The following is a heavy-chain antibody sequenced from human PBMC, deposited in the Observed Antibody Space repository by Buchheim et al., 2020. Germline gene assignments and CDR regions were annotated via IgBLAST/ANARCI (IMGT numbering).Heavy chain of an antibody. V-gene: IGHV4-39*01. CDR2: IYYGGST. CDR1: GGSISNSDSYY. J-gene: IGHJ6*03. D-gene: IGHD3-10*01. Sequence: QQQLQESGPGLVKPSETLSLTCTVSGGSISNSDSYYWGWIRQPPGKGLEWIGSIYYGGSTYYYPSLKSRVTISVDTSKNQFSLKLSSVTAADTAVYYCARQITMVRGLTVNDYYYMDVWGKGTT. CDR3: ARQITMVRGLTVNDYYYMDV.